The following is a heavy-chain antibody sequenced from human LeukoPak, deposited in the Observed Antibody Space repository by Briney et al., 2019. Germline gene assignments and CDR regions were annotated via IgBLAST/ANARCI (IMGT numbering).Heavy chain of an antibody. J-gene: IGHJ3*02. CDR3: ARDQGGYDNDAFDI. D-gene: IGHD5-12*01. CDR1: GFTFSTYN. Sequence: GGSLRLSCAASGFTFSTYNMNWVRQAPGKGLEWVSYISSSSSTIYYADSVKGRFTISRDNAKNSLYLQMNSLRAEDTAVYYCARDQGGYDNDAFDIWGQGTMVTVSS. CDR2: ISSSSSTI. V-gene: IGHV3-48*04.